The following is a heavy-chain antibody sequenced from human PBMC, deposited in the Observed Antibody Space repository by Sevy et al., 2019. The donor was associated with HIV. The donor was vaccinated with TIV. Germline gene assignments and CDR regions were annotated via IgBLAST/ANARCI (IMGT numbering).Heavy chain of an antibody. CDR3: ARWNRLAGSQGSTPNFSYYMDV. V-gene: IGHV4-4*07. D-gene: IGHD2-2*01. CDR2: IYPNGTS. J-gene: IGHJ6*03. CDR1: GGSINSYY. Sequence: SETLSLTCAVSGGSINSYYWNWIRQAAGKGLGWIGRIYPNGTSNYNPSLKSRVTMSVDTSKNQFSLSLSSVTAAVTAVYYCARWNRLAGSQGSTPNFSYYMDVWCTGTTVTVSS.